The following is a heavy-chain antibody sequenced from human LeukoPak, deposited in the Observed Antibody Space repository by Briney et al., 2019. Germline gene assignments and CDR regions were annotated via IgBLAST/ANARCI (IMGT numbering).Heavy chain of an antibody. CDR2: ISSSSSYI. J-gene: IGHJ4*02. CDR3: ARGWVAATTDY. V-gene: IGHV3-21*01. Sequence: KSGGSLRLSCAASGFTFSSYSMNWVRQAPGKGLEWVSSISSSSSYIYYADSVEGRFTISRDNAKNSLYLQMNSLRAEDTAVYYCARGWVAATTDYWGQGTLVTVSS. CDR1: GFTFSSYS. D-gene: IGHD2-15*01.